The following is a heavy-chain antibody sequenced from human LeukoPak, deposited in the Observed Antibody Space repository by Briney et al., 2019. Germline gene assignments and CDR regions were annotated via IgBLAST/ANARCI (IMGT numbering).Heavy chain of an antibody. CDR1: GYTFTSFD. CDR3: ARGPPNWGMVGY. CDR2: MKSNNGHT. J-gene: IGHJ4*02. D-gene: IGHD7-27*01. Sequence: ASVKVSCKASGYTFTSFDFNWVRQATGQGLEWMGWMKSNNGHTGYAQKFQGRVTMTRDTSISTAYMGLSSLTFEDTAVYYCARGPPNWGMVGYWGQGTLVTVSS. V-gene: IGHV1-8*01.